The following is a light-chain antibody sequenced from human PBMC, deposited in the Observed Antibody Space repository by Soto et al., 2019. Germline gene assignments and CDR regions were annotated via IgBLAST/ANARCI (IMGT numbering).Light chain of an antibody. CDR2: EVT. Sequence: QSALTQPASVSGSPGQSITISCTGTSSDVGGYNYVSWYQQHPGKAPKLMIYEVTNRSSGVSNRFSGSKSGNTASLTISGLQAEDEADYYRSSYTSSTSVLFGGGTKLTVL. V-gene: IGLV2-14*01. CDR1: SSDVGGYNY. J-gene: IGLJ2*01. CDR3: SSYTSSTSVL.